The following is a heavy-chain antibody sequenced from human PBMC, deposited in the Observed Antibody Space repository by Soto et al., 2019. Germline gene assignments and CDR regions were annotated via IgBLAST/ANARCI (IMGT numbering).Heavy chain of an antibody. Sequence: EVQLVESGGGLVKPGGSLRLSCAASGFTFSSYSMNWVRQAPGKGLEWVSSISSSSSYIYYADSVKGRFTISRDNAKNSLYLQMKSLRAEDTGVYYCARAYSSNSGVYYGMDVWGQGTTVTVSS. J-gene: IGHJ6*02. CDR1: GFTFSSYS. D-gene: IGHD6-13*01. V-gene: IGHV3-21*01. CDR2: ISSSSSYI. CDR3: ARAYSSNSGVYYGMDV.